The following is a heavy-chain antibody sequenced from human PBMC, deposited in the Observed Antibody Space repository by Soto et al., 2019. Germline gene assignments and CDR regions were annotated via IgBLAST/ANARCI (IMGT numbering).Heavy chain of an antibody. CDR2: IYPGDSDT. J-gene: IGHJ5*02. CDR1: GYSFTSYW. Sequence: EVQLVQSGAEVKKPGESLKISCKSSGYSFTSYWIGWVRQMPGKGLEWMGIIYPGDSDTRYSPSFQGQVTISGDKSISTAYLQWTSLKASDTAMYYCARGGPLGARREDWFDPWGQGTLVTVSS. CDR3: ARGGPLGARREDWFDP. V-gene: IGHV5-51*01. D-gene: IGHD1-26*01.